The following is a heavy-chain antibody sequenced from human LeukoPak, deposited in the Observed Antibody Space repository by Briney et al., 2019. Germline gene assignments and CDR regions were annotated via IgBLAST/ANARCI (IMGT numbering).Heavy chain of an antibody. D-gene: IGHD1-1*01. CDR1: GFTFSSYA. CDR2: ISYDGSNK. Sequence: GGSLRLSCAASGFTFSSYAMHWVRQAPGKGLEWVAVISYDGSNKYYADSVKGRFTISRDNSKNTLYLQMNSLRAEDTAVYYCARNLGGMGNWFDPWGQGTLVTVSS. V-gene: IGHV3-30*04. CDR3: ARNLGGMGNWFDP. J-gene: IGHJ5*02.